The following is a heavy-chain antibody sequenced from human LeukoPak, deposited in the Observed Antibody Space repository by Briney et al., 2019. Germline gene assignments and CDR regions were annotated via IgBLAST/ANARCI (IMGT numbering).Heavy chain of an antibody. D-gene: IGHD1-26*01. CDR2: ISSSGSTI. V-gene: IGHV3-11*01. J-gene: IGHJ4*02. Sequence: PGGSLRLSCAASGFTFSDYYMSWIRQAPGKGLEWVSYISSSGSTIYYADSVKGRFTISRDNFKNTLYLQMNSLTPEDTAVYYCTKDRMGAIIFFDYWGQGTLVTVSS. CDR3: TKDRMGAIIFFDY. CDR1: GFTFSDYY.